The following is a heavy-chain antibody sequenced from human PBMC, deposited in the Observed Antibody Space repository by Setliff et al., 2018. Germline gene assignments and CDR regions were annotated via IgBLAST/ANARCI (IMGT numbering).Heavy chain of an antibody. Sequence: YWSWIRQHPGKGLEWMGIIYPGDSDTRYSPSFQGQVTISADKSISTAYLQLSSLKASDTAMYYCARRGNGGTLDVWGKGTTVTVSS. CDR3: ARRGNGGTLDV. J-gene: IGHJ6*03. D-gene: IGHD2-8*01. CDR2: IYPGDSDT. V-gene: IGHV5-51*01. CDR1: YW.